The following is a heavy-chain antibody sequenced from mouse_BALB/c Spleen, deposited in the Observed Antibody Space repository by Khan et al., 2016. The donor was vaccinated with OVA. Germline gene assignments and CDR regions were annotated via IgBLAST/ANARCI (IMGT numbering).Heavy chain of an antibody. CDR2: ISYDGSN. CDR1: DYSITSGYY. Sequence: EVQLQESGPGLVKPSQSLSLTCSVTDYSITSGYYWNWIRQFPGNKLEWMGYISYDGSNNYNPPLKNRISITRDTSKNQYFLKLNSVTTEDTSTFCCAIRHRYDGYYFDYWGQGPTLTVSS. CDR3: AIRHRYDGYYFDY. J-gene: IGHJ2*01. D-gene: IGHD2-14*01. V-gene: IGHV3-6*02.